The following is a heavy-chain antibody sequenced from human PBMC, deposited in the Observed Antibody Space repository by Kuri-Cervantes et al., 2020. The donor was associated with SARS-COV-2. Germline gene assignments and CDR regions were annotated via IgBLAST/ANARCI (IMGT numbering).Heavy chain of an antibody. Sequence: GESLKISCAASGFTFSSYAMSWVRQAPGKGLEWVSAISGSGGSTYYADSVKGRFTISRDNSKNTLYLQMNSLRAEDTAVYYCAKDGVDCSGGSRYSFDYWGQGTLVTVSS. V-gene: IGHV3-23*01. CDR3: AKDGVDCSGGSRYSFDY. CDR1: GFTFSSYA. J-gene: IGHJ4*02. D-gene: IGHD2-15*01. CDR2: ISGSGGST.